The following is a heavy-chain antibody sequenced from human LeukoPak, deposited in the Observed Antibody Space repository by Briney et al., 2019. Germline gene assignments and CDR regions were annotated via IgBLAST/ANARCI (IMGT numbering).Heavy chain of an antibody. D-gene: IGHD3-22*01. CDR2: ISSSSSYI. CDR3: ARGNYYDSSGLLDY. Sequence: AGGSLRLSCAASGFTFSSYSMNWVCQAPGKGLEWVSSISSSSSYIYYADSVKGRFTISRDNAKNSLYLQMNSLRAEDTAVYYCARGNYYDSSGLLDYWGQGTLVTVSS. CDR1: GFTFSSYS. V-gene: IGHV3-21*01. J-gene: IGHJ4*02.